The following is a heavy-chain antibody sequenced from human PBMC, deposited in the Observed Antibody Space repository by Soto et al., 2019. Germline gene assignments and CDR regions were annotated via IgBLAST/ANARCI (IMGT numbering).Heavy chain of an antibody. D-gene: IGHD6-13*01. CDR2: ISGSGGST. CDR3: ATPEEYSSSWYYFDY. V-gene: IGHV3-23*01. J-gene: IGHJ4*02. Sequence: GGSLRLSCAASGFTFSSYAMSWVRQAPGKGLEWVSAISGSGGSTYYADSVKGRFTISRDNSRNTLYLQMNSLRAEDTAVYYCATPEEYSSSWYYFDYWGQGTLVTVSS. CDR1: GFTFSSYA.